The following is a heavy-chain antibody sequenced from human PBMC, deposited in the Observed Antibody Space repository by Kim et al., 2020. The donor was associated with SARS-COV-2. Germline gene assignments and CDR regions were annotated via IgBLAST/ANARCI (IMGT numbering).Heavy chain of an antibody. J-gene: IGHJ6*02. CDR3: ARFRVGYYGMDV. CDR2: ISYVGSNK. CDR1: GFTFSSYA. V-gene: IGHV3-30-3*01. Sequence: GGSLRLSCAASGFTFSSYAMHWVRQAPGKGLEWVAVISYVGSNKYYADSVKGRFTISRDNSKNTLYLQMNSLRAEDTAVYYCARFRVGYYGMDVWGQGTTVTVSS.